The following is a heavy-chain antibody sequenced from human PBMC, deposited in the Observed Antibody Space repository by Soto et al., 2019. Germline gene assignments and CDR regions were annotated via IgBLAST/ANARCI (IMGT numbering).Heavy chain of an antibody. D-gene: IGHD2-8*01. CDR2: IYYSGST. J-gene: IGHJ5*02. CDR3: VGIVLMVYARFYDWFDP. CDR1: GGSISSSSYY. Sequence: QLQLQESGPGLVKPSETLSLTCTVSGGSISSSSYYWGWIRQPPGKGLEWIGSIYYSGSTYYNPSLKSRVTISVDTSKNQFSLKLSSVTAADTAVYYCVGIVLMVYARFYDWFDPWGQGTLVTVSS. V-gene: IGHV4-39*01.